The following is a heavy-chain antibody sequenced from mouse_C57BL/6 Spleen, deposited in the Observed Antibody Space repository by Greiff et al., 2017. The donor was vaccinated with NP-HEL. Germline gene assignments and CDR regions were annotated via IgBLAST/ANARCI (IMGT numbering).Heavy chain of an antibody. V-gene: IGHV1-59*01. CDR1: GYTFTSYW. D-gene: IGHD1-1*01. J-gene: IGHJ4*01. CDR2: IDPSDSYT. CDR3: ARPYYYGSSLYYAMDY. Sequence: QVQLQQPGAELVRPGTSVKLSCKASGYTFTSYWMHWVKQRPGQGLEWIGVIDPSDSYTNYNQKFKGKATLTVDTSSSTAYMQLSSLTSEDSAVYYCARPYYYGSSLYYAMDYWGQGTSVTVSS.